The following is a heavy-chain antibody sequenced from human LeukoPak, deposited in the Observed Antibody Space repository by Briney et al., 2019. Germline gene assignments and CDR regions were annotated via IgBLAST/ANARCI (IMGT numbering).Heavy chain of an antibody. CDR3: ARDTPYCSGGSCYQENDAFDI. V-gene: IGHV1-2*02. CDR1: GYTFTGYY. D-gene: IGHD2-15*01. J-gene: IGHJ3*02. Sequence: GASVKVSCKASGYTFTGYYMHWVRQAPGQGLEWMGWINPNSGGTNYAQKFQGRVTMTRDTSISTAYMELSRLGSDDTAVYYCARDTPYCSGGSCYQENDAFDIWGQGTMVTVSS. CDR2: INPNSGGT.